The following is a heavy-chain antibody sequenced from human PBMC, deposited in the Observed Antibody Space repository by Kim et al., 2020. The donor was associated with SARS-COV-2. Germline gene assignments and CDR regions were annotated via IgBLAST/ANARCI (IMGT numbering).Heavy chain of an antibody. J-gene: IGHJ4*02. CDR1: GVTFTSDS. V-gene: IGHV1-69*13. CDR2: FISVFGTS. Sequence: SVKVSCKASGVTFTSDSISWVRLAPGQGLEWMGGFISVFGTSNYAQKFQGRVTISVDESTTTADLEVRSLKFEDTAVYYCAAEISPQKLDYWGQGTPVTVSS. CDR3: AAEISPQKLDY.